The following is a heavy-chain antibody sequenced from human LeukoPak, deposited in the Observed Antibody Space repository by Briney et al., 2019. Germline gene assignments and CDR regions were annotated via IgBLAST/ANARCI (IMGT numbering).Heavy chain of an antibody. CDR3: ARQRCSGGSCYRVDQLYYMDV. V-gene: IGHV4-4*09. CDR1: GDSINDHY. Sequence: PSETLSLTCTVSGDSINDHYWSCIWQPPGGGLECILYIYSRVSTTYNPSLKSRVTISIATSKSQFSLKLTSVTAADTGVYYCARQRCSGGSCYRVDQLYYMDVWGKGTTVTVSS. CDR2: IYSRVST. J-gene: IGHJ6*03. D-gene: IGHD2-15*01.